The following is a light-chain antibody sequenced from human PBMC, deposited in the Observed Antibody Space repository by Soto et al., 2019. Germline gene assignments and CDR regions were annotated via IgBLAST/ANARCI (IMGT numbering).Light chain of an antibody. V-gene: IGKV1-5*03. J-gene: IGKJ1*01. CDR1: QSIAWW. CDR2: KAS. CDR3: QQXSSPWT. Sequence: DIQMTQSPSTLSASVGDRVTITCRASQSIAWWLAWYQQKPGKAPKLLIYKASILESGVPSRFSGSASGTEFTLTLRSLLPDDLATYYCQQXSSPWTFGQGTKVDIK.